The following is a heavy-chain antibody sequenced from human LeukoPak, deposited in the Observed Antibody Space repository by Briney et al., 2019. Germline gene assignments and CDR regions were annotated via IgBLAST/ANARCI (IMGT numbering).Heavy chain of an antibody. Sequence: GASVKVSCKASGYTFTSYGISWVRQAPGQGLEWMGWISAYNGNTNYAQKLQGRVTMTTDTSTSTAYMELRSLTSDDAAVYYCARDLGVVVPAARFDYWGQGTLVTVAS. CDR3: ARDLGVVVPAARFDY. J-gene: IGHJ4*02. V-gene: IGHV1-18*01. CDR1: GYTFTSYG. CDR2: ISAYNGNT. D-gene: IGHD2-2*01.